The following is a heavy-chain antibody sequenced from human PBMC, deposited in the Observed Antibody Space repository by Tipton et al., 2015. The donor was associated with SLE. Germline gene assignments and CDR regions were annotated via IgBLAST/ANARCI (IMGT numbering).Heavy chain of an antibody. CDR2: INHSGRT. Sequence: TLSLTCAVYGGSFSGYYWSWIRQPPGKGLEWIGEINHSGRTNYNPSLKSRVTISVDTSKNQFSLKLSSVNAAGTAVYYCARHGGYYFDYWGQGTLVTVSS. J-gene: IGHJ4*02. D-gene: IGHD4-23*01. CDR3: ARHGGYYFDY. CDR1: GGSFSGYY. V-gene: IGHV4-34*01.